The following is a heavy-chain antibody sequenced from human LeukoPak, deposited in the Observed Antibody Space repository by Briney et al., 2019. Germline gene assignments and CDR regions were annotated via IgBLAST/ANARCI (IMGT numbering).Heavy chain of an antibody. V-gene: IGHV1-69*05. J-gene: IGHJ3*02. CDR2: IIPIFGTA. Sequence: SVKVSCKASGGAFSSYAISWVRQAPGQGLEWMGGIIPIFGTANYAQKFQGRVTMTRNTSISTAYMELSSLRSEDTAVYYCARLEVGANWEGAFDIWGQGTMVTVSS. CDR1: GGAFSSYA. D-gene: IGHD1-26*01. CDR3: ARLEVGANWEGAFDI.